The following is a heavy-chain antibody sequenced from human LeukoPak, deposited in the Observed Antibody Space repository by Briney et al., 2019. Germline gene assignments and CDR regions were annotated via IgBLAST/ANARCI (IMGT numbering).Heavy chain of an antibody. V-gene: IGHV4-39*01. CDR3: ARHRYRSGSDWTDP. D-gene: IGHD1-26*01. Sequence: SETLSLTYTVSGGSISSNSYYWGWIRQPPGKGLEWIGSMYYSGTTYYNPSLKSRVTISVDTSKNQFSLKLSSVTAADTAVYYCARHRYRSGSDWTDPWGQGTLVTVSS. CDR2: MYYSGTT. CDR1: GGSISSNSYY. J-gene: IGHJ5*02.